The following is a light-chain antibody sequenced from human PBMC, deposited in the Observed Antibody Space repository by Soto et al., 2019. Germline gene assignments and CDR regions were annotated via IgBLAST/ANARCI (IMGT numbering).Light chain of an antibody. CDR3: LQYGSSPYS. J-gene: IGKJ2*03. CDR1: QSVSSSY. Sequence: EIVLTQSPGTLSLSPGERATLSCRASQSVSSSYLAWYQQKPGQAPRPLIYGASSRATGIADRFSGSGSGTDFTLPISRLEPQEFAVYYCLQYGSSPYSFGQGTKLEIK. V-gene: IGKV3-20*01. CDR2: GAS.